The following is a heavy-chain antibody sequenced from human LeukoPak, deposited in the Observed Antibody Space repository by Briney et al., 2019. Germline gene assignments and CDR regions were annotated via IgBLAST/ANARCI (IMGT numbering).Heavy chain of an antibody. Sequence: SETLSLTCAVYGGSFSGYYWSWIRQPPGKGLEWIGEINHSGSTNYNPSLKSRVTISVDTSKNQFSLKLSSVTAADTAVCYCARHAIRPSYYYDSSGPGRRFDLWGRGTLVTVSS. D-gene: IGHD3-22*01. J-gene: IGHJ2*01. CDR2: INHSGST. CDR1: GGSFSGYY. CDR3: ARHAIRPSYYYDSSGPGRRFDL. V-gene: IGHV4-34*01.